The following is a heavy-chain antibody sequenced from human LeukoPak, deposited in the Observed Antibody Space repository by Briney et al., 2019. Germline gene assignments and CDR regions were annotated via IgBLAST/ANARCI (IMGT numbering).Heavy chain of an antibody. D-gene: IGHD2-15*01. Sequence: ASVKVSCKTSGYTFTANCIHWVRQAPGQGLEWMGWINPKSGVTNYAQKFQGRVTMTRDTSISTAYMELNSLRSDDTAVYFCARRQPYCSGGACYHWGQGTLVTVSS. CDR1: GYTFTANC. V-gene: IGHV1-2*02. CDR3: ARRQPYCSGGACYH. J-gene: IGHJ1*01. CDR2: INPKSGVT.